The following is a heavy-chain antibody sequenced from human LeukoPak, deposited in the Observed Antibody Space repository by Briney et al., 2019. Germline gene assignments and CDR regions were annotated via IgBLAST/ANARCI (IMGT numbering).Heavy chain of an antibody. CDR1: GFTFSSYS. V-gene: IGHV3-21*01. D-gene: IGHD6-13*01. CDR2: ISSSSSYI. J-gene: IGHJ3*02. Sequence: GGSLRLSCAASGFTFSSYSMNWVRQAPGKGLEWVSSISSSSSYIYYADSVKGRFTISRDNAKNSLYLQMNSLRAEGTAVYYCARGIAASASDIWGQGTMVTVSS. CDR3: ARGIAASASDI.